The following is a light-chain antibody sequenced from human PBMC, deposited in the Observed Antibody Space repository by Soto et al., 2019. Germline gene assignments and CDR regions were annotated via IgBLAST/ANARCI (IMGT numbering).Light chain of an antibody. V-gene: IGKV4-1*01. CDR3: QQYFSTTYT. J-gene: IGKJ2*01. CDR2: WAS. CDR1: RSIFYSSNSKNY. Sequence: DIVMTQSPDSLVVSLGERATINCKSSRSIFYSSNSKNYLAWYQQKSGQPPKLLIYWASTRESGVPDRFSGSGSGTECTLTISSLRAEDVAVYFCQQYFSTTYTFGPGTKLEI.